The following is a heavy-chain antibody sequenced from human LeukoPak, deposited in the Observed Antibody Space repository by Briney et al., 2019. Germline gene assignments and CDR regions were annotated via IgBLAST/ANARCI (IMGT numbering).Heavy chain of an antibody. D-gene: IGHD3-10*01. J-gene: IGHJ6*03. CDR2: ISPSGGST. V-gene: IGHV1-46*01. CDR3: ARVIQIAGDQIWFGEPPYYYYYMDV. CDR1: GYTFTSNY. Sequence: ASVKVSCKAFGYTFTSNYMHWVRQAPGQGPEWMGVISPSGGSTTYAQKFQGRVTLTRDTSISTAYMELSRLRSDDTAVYYCARVIQIAGDQIWFGEPPYYYYYMDVWGKGTTVTVSS.